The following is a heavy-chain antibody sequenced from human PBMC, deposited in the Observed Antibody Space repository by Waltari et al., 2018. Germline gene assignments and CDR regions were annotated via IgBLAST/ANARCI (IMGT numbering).Heavy chain of an antibody. V-gene: IGHV1-69*13. D-gene: IGHD4-17*01. CDR3: ARADTVTTLYYYYGMDV. J-gene: IGHJ6*02. Sequence: QVQLVQSGAEVKKPGSSVKVSCKASGGTFSSYAISWVRQAPGQGLEWMGGIIHIFGTANYAQKFQGRVTITADESTSTAYMELSSLRSEDTAVYYCARADTVTTLYYYYGMDVWGQGTTVTVSS. CDR1: GGTFSSYA. CDR2: IIHIFGTA.